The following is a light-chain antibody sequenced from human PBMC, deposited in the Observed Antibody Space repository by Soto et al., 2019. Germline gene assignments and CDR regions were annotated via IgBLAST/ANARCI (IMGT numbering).Light chain of an antibody. CDR3: QQYQTYSQ. CDR1: QSINTW. V-gene: IGKV1-5*03. Sequence: DTQMTQSPSTLSASVGDRVTITCRASQSINTWLAWYQLKPGRAPKLLIYKASTLESGVSSRLSGSGSGTEFTLTISSLQPDDFATYYCQQYQTYSQFGQGTKVDIK. CDR2: KAS. J-gene: IGKJ1*01.